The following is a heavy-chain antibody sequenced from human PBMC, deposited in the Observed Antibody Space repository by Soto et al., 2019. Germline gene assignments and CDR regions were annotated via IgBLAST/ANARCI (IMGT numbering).Heavy chain of an antibody. CDR2: IYNSGST. Sequence: QVQLQESGPGLVKPAQTLSLTCTVSGDSISSGNYYWSWIRQRPGKGLEWIGYIYNSGSTYYNPSLKSRVTISIDTSENQFSLKLSSVTAADTAVYYCARDRFGSSSGYFDYWGQGTLVTVSS. D-gene: IGHD6-6*01. J-gene: IGHJ4*02. CDR1: GDSISSGNYY. V-gene: IGHV4-31*03. CDR3: ARDRFGSSSGYFDY.